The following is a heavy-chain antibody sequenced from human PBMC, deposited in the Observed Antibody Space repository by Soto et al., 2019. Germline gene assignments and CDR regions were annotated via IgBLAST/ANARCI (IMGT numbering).Heavy chain of an antibody. CDR2: ISGSGGST. Sequence: GGSLRLSCAASGFTFSSYAMSWVRQAPGKGLEWVSAISGSGGSTYYADSVKGRFTISRDNPKNTLYLQMNSLRAGDTAVYYCAKDFGSGWYYFDYWGQGTLVTVSS. CDR3: AKDFGSGWYYFDY. D-gene: IGHD6-19*01. CDR1: GFTFSSYA. J-gene: IGHJ4*02. V-gene: IGHV3-23*01.